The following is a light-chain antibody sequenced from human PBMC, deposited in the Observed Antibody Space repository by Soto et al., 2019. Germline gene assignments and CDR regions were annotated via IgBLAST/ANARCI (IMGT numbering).Light chain of an antibody. CDR1: QSVSSN. CDR2: GAS. CDR3: QQYNDWPPT. V-gene: IGKV3-15*01. Sequence: IGMTQSPATLSVSPGERATLPCRASQSVSSNLAWYQQKPGQAPRLLIYGASTRATGFPARFSGSGSGTEFTLTISGLQSEDFAVYYCQQYNDWPPTFGQGTKVDI. J-gene: IGKJ1*01.